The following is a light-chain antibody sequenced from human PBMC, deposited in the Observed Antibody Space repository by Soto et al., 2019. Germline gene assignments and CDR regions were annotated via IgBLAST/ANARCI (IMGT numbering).Light chain of an antibody. J-gene: IGKJ5*01. CDR3: QQYDDLPIT. Sequence: DIRMSQSAAAVAAPAGEAATTTFQASQDISHYLNWYQQKPGKALKLLIYDASNLHPGVPSRFRGSGSGTEFSFNITSLQPEDVATYYCQQYDDLPITFGQGTRLE. CDR2: DAS. V-gene: IGKV1-33*01. CDR1: QDISHY.